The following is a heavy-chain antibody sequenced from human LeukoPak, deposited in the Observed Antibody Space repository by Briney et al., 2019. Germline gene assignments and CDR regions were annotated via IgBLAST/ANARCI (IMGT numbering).Heavy chain of an antibody. J-gene: IGHJ4*02. CDR2: VSSSSSYI. V-gene: IGHV3-21*01. D-gene: IGHD4-17*01. Sequence: GGSLRLSCAASGFTFSSYAMSWVRQAPGKGLEWVSSVSSSSSYIYYADSVKGRFTISRDNAKNSLYLQMNSPRAEDTAVYFCARDNYGDYVGFDYWGQGALVTVSS. CDR1: GFTFSSYA. CDR3: ARDNYGDYVGFDY.